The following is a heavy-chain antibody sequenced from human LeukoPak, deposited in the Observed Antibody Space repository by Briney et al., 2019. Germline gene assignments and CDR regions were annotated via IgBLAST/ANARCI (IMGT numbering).Heavy chain of an antibody. CDR3: ARAPGATSGY. V-gene: IGHV3-21*01. J-gene: IGHJ4*02. Sequence: GGSLRLSCAASGFTFSSYNMDWVRQAPGKGLEWVSSISGSGIYTYYADSVKGRFTISRDNAKKSLYLQMNSLRAEDTAVYYCARAPGATSGYWGQGTLVTVSS. CDR2: ISGSGIYT. CDR1: GFTFSSYN. D-gene: IGHD1-26*01.